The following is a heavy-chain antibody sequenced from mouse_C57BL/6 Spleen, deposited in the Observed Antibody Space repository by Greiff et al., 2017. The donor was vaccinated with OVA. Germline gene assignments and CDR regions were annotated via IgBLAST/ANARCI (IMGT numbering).Heavy chain of an antibody. J-gene: IGHJ2*01. V-gene: IGHV1-22*01. Sequence: DVQLQESGPELVKPGASVKMSCKASGYTFTDYNMHWVKQSHGKSLEWIGYINPNNGGTSYNQKFKGKATLTVNKSSSTAYMELRSLTSEDSAVYYCARRGLDYDYFDYWGQGTTLTVSS. CDR1: GYTFTDYN. CDR2: INPNNGGT. D-gene: IGHD2-4*01. CDR3: ARRGLDYDYFDY.